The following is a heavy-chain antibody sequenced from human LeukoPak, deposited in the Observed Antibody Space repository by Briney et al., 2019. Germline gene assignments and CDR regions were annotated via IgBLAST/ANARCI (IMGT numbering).Heavy chain of an antibody. Sequence: GGSLRLSCAASGFTFSTYAMSWVRQAPGKGLEWVSGIIGSGGSTDYADSVKGRFTISRDNSKNTLYLQMNSLRAEDTAVYYCAKDDINYGSGSYLFYFDCWGQGTLVTVSS. D-gene: IGHD3-10*01. CDR2: IIGSGGST. CDR1: GFTFSTYA. J-gene: IGHJ4*02. CDR3: AKDDINYGSGSYLFYFDC. V-gene: IGHV3-23*01.